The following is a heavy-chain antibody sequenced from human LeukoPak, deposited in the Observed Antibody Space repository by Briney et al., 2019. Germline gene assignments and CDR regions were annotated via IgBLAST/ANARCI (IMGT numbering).Heavy chain of an antibody. D-gene: IGHD3-10*02. V-gene: IGHV3-48*03. Sequence: GGSLRLSCAASGFTFSTYEMNWVRQAPGKGLEWVSYISSSGSTIYYADSVKGRFTISRDNAKNSLYLQMNSLRAEDTAVYYCAELGITMIGGVWGKGTTVTISS. CDR3: AELGITMIGGV. J-gene: IGHJ6*04. CDR2: ISSSGSTI. CDR1: GFTFSTYE.